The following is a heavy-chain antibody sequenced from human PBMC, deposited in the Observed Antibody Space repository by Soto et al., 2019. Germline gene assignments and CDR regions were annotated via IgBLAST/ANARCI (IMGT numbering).Heavy chain of an antibody. V-gene: IGHV4-59*01. D-gene: IGHD2-21*02. CDR1: GGSISRYY. CDR3: ANFSYGDSLFAYFDY. CDR2: IYYSGRT. J-gene: IGHJ4*02. Sequence: QVQLQESGPGLVKPSETLSLPCTVSGGSISRYYWSWIRQPPGKGLAWIGYIYYSGRTNYNPSLKTRVTISVDTSKNQFSLKLSSLTAADTALYYCANFSYGDSLFAYFDYWGQGTLVTVSS.